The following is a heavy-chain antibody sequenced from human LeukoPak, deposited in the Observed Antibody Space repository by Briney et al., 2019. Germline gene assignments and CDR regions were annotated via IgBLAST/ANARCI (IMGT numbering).Heavy chain of an antibody. D-gene: IGHD6-25*01. V-gene: IGHV4-59*08. J-gene: IGHJ4*02. Sequence: SETLSLTCTVSGVPIRNYYWTWLRQSPGQGLEWIGYVYNSGITHYNHSLKSRITLPVDTSKNQFSLKLSCMTAADTAVYYCARSRGLGEAATVIDYWGQGNLVTVSS. CDR1: GVPIRNYY. CDR3: ARSRGLGEAATVIDY. CDR2: VYNSGIT.